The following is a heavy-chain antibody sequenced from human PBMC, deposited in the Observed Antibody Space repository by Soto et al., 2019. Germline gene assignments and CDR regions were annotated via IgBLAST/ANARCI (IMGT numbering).Heavy chain of an antibody. J-gene: IGHJ4*02. D-gene: IGHD4-4*01. CDR2: FSSSGDHT. CDR3: AKLLRPGLQFFDF. Sequence: EVQLLESGGGLVQPGGSLRLSCAASGFTFSDYAMSWVRQAPGKGLDWVSAFSSSGDHTFYADSVKGRFTISRDNSKNTLYLQVNSLRAEDTAVYYCAKLLRPGLQFFDFWGQGTLVTVSS. CDR1: GFTFSDYA. V-gene: IGHV3-23*01.